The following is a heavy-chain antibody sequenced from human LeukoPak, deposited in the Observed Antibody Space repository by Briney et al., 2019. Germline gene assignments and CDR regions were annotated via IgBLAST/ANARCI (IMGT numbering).Heavy chain of an antibody. CDR2: IKQDGREK. Sequence: GGSLILSCAAPGFTLSSYWMGWVRRAPGKGQEWVANIKQDGREKYYLDSVKGRFTNYRDNAKNSLYLQMNSLRAEDTAVYYCARDNQGRYYYDSSLDYWGQGTLVTVSS. J-gene: IGHJ4*02. D-gene: IGHD3-22*01. CDR3: ARDNQGRYYYDSSLDY. V-gene: IGHV3-7*01. CDR1: GFTLSSYW.